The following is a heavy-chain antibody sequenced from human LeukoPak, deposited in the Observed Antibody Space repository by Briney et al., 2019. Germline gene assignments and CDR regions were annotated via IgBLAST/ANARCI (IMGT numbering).Heavy chain of an antibody. J-gene: IGHJ6*03. CDR1: GYTFTSYG. Sequence: GASVKVSCKASGYTFTSYGISWVRQAPGQGLEWMGWISAYNGNTNYAQKLQGRVTMTRDTSISTAYMELSRLRSDDTAVYYCARDGWFGELLSPRYYYYMDVWGKGTTVTISS. V-gene: IGHV1-18*01. D-gene: IGHD3-10*01. CDR2: ISAYNGNT. CDR3: ARDGWFGELLSPRYYYYMDV.